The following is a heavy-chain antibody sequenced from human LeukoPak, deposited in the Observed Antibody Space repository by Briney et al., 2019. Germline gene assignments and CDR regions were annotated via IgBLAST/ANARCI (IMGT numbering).Heavy chain of an antibody. J-gene: IGHJ6*03. V-gene: IGHV3-23*01. CDR3: AKDKGIAAAPLDYMDV. Sequence: GGSWRLSFAALGLTLSAFALTWFGKPPGKGLDGVQPISSSGGSTYYADSVKGRFTIPRDNSKNTLYLQMNSLRAEDTAVYYCAKDKGIAAAPLDYMDVWGKGTTVTVSS. CDR2: ISSSGGST. D-gene: IGHD6-13*01. CDR1: GLTLSAFA.